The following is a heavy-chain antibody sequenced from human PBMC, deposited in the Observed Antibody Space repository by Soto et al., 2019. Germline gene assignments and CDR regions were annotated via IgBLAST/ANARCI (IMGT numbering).Heavy chain of an antibody. CDR3: AKGEYTTSWCDF. D-gene: IGHD6-13*01. V-gene: IGHV3-23*01. CDR1: GFTFSSYA. CDR2: ISASGVIT. J-gene: IGHJ4*02. Sequence: TGGSLRLSCAASGFTFSSYAMTWVRQAPGKGLEWVSAISASGVITYYADSVKGRFTISRDNSKSTLYLQMNGLRAEDTAVYYCAKGEYTTSWCDFWGQGTLVTVSS.